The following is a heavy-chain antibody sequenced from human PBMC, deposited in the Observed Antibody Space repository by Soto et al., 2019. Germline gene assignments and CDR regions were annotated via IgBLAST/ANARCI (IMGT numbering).Heavy chain of an antibody. CDR3: ATKARVTNYLYYGMDV. CDR2: ISYDGATQ. D-gene: IGHD2-21*02. J-gene: IGHJ6*02. CDR1: GWTFNTSG. Sequence: PGGSLRLSCEVSGWTFNTSGMHWVRQAPGKGLEWLAVISYDGATQYYGDTVKGRFTISRDNSKNTLFLHMGRLRAEDTAMYYCATKARVTNYLYYGMDVWGLGTTVTVS. V-gene: IGHV3-30*03.